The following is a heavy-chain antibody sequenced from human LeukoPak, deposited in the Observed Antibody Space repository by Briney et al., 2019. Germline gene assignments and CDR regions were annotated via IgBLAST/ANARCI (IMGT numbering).Heavy chain of an antibody. Sequence: SETLSLTCAVSGDSFSSHYWTWIRQPPGRGLEWTGYISYIGTTNYNPSLKSRVTISIDTSKNQFSLKLSSVTTADTAVYYCARDLVTVTKGFDIWGLGTMVSVSS. CDR1: GDSFSSHY. CDR2: ISYIGTT. CDR3: ARDLVTVTKGFDI. V-gene: IGHV4-59*11. J-gene: IGHJ3*02. D-gene: IGHD4-17*01.